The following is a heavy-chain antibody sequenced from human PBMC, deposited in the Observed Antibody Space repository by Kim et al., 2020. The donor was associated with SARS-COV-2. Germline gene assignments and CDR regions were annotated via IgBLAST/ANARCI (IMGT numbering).Heavy chain of an antibody. D-gene: IGHD3-3*01. CDR3: ARGDFWSGYYTFFYYGMDV. J-gene: IGHJ6*02. CDR1: GYTFTSYA. V-gene: IGHV7-4-1*02. Sequence: ASVKVSCKASGYTFTSYAMNWVRQAPGQGLEWMGWINTNTGNPTYAQGFTGRFVFSLDTSVSTAYLQISSLKAEDTAVYYCARGDFWSGYYTFFYYGMDVWGQGTTVTVSS. CDR2: INTNTGNP.